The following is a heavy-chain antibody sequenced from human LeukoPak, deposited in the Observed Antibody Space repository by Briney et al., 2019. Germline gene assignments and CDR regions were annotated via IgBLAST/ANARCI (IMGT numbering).Heavy chain of an antibody. CDR2: INHSGST. CDR3: ARSLDPWFDP. Sequence: SETLSLTCAVYGGSFSGYYWSWIRQPPGKGLEWIGEINHSGSTNYNPFLKSRVTISVDTSKNQFSLKLSSVTAADTAVYYCARSLDPWFDPWGQGTLVTVFS. CDR1: GGSFSGYY. J-gene: IGHJ5*02. D-gene: IGHD1-1*01. V-gene: IGHV4-34*01.